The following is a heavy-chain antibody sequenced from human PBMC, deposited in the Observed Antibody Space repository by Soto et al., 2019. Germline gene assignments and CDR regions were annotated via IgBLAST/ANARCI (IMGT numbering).Heavy chain of an antibody. J-gene: IGHJ2*01. V-gene: IGHV1-69*12. CDR1: GGTFNRYA. Sequence: QVQLVQSGAEVKKPGSSVKVSCKASGGTFNRYAISWLRQAPGQGPEWMGGITPMFGTGNYAQKFQGRVTITGDESTNTGHMEVRRLTSEDTAVYYCAQTLGSAVAGPGRFDLWGRGTRVIVSS. CDR2: ITPMFGTG. CDR3: AQTLGSAVAGPGRFDL. D-gene: IGHD6-19*01.